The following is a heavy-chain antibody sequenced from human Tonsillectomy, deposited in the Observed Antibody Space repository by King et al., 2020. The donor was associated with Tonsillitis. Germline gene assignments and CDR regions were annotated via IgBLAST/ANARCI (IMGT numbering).Heavy chain of an antibody. Sequence: QLVQSGAEVEKPGFSVKVSGKASGGMLNSYGVSWVRKAPGQGLEWMGGIIPMTGRSNHAQKFQGRVTLTADESTATAYMELSSLRSEDTAVYYCVGLGTASWYFDLWGRGTLVTVSS. CDR1: GGMLNSYG. CDR2: IIPMTGRS. D-gene: IGHD7-27*01. CDR3: VGLGTASWYFDL. V-gene: IGHV1-69*12. J-gene: IGHJ2*01.